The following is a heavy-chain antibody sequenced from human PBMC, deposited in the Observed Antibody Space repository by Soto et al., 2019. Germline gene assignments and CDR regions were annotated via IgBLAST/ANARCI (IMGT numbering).Heavy chain of an antibody. Sequence: PGGSLRLSCAASGFPFNNAWINWVRQVPGKGLEWVGRVKSKADGGSGDYAEPVKGRFVVSRDDSKDIVYLQMNSLKIEDTGVYYCTTDSRTTLPEIRFDYWGHGTQVTVSS. CDR1: GFPFNNAW. D-gene: IGHD1-26*01. V-gene: IGHV3-15*07. J-gene: IGHJ4*01. CDR3: TTDSRTTLPEIRFDY. CDR2: VKSKADGGSG.